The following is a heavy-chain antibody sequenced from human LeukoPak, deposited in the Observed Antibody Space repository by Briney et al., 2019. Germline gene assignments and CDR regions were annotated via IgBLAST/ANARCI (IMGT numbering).Heavy chain of an antibody. Sequence: GSLRLSCAASGFTFSSYAMSWVRQAPGKGLEWIGEINHSGSTNYNPSLKSRVTISVDTSKNQFSLKLSSVTAADTAMYYCARGWATEDYYYGMDVWGQGTTVTVSS. CDR2: INHSGST. V-gene: IGHV4-34*01. CDR3: ARGWATEDYYYGMDV. J-gene: IGHJ6*02. CDR1: GFTFSSYA. D-gene: IGHD5-24*01.